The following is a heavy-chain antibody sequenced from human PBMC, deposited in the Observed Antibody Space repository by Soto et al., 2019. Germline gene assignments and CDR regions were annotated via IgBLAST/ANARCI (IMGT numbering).Heavy chain of an antibody. Sequence: QVQLVESGGGVVQPGRSLRLSCVGSGFTFSSFGIHWVRQAPGKGLEWVALISFDGSKKYYGESVKGRFTISRDDSKNTVFLQMDSLGAEDTAVYYCAKDKLSSTDALDLWGQGTMVSVSS. CDR1: GFTFSSFG. J-gene: IGHJ3*01. CDR2: ISFDGSKK. V-gene: IGHV3-30*18. D-gene: IGHD2-2*01. CDR3: AKDKLSSTDALDL.